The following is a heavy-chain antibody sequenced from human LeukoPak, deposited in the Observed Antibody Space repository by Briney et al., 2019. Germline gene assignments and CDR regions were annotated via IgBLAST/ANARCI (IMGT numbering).Heavy chain of an antibody. CDR1: GYTFTSYY. D-gene: IGHD6-13*01. Sequence: ASVKVSCKASGYTFTSYYMHWVRQAPGQGLEWMGIINPSGGSTSYAQKFQGRVTMTKDTSTSTVYMELSSLRSEDTAVYYCAREYSSSWYGQSVFDPWGQGTLVTVSS. J-gene: IGHJ5*02. CDR3: AREYSSSWYGQSVFDP. V-gene: IGHV1-46*01. CDR2: INPSGGST.